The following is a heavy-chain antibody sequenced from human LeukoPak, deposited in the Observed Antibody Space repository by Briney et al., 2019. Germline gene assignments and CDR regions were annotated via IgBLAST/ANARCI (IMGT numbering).Heavy chain of an antibody. CDR1: GGSFSGYY. Sequence: MPSETLSLTCAVYGGSFSGYYWSWIREPPGKGLEWIGEINHSGSTNYNPSLKSRVTTSVDTSKNQFSLKLSSVTAADTAVYYCARSFRGYSQGYYYYAMDVWGQGTTVTVFS. D-gene: IGHD5-18*01. V-gene: IGHV4-34*01. J-gene: IGHJ6*02. CDR2: INHSGST. CDR3: ARSFRGYSQGYYYYAMDV.